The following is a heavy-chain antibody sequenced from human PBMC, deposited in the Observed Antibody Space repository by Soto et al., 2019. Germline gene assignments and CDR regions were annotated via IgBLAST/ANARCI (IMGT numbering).Heavy chain of an antibody. J-gene: IGHJ4*02. CDR1: GGSINIGGYY. V-gene: IGHV4-31*03. CDR2: IYYSGST. D-gene: IGHD3-3*02. Sequence: QVQLQGSGPGLVKPSQTLSLTCTVSGGSINIGGYYWSWIRQHPGKGLEWIGYIYYSGSTFYNPSLKSRVTISFDTSKNQFSLKLNSVTAADTAVYYCARTAWHFFDYWGQGTLVXVSS. CDR3: ARTAWHFFDY.